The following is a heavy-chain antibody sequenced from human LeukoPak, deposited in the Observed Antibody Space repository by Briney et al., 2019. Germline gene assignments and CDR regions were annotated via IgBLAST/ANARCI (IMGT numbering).Heavy chain of an antibody. J-gene: IGHJ4*02. D-gene: IGHD2/OR15-2a*01. CDR2: IYYSGRT. CDR1: GGSLSSYY. V-gene: IGHV4-59*01. CDR3: ARGPNRYYFDY. Sequence: PSETLSLTCTVSGGSLSSYYWNWIRQPPGKGLEWTGYIYYSGRTNYNPSLKSRVTISVDTSKNQFSLKLSSVTAADTAVYYCARGPNRYYFDYWGQGTLVTVSS.